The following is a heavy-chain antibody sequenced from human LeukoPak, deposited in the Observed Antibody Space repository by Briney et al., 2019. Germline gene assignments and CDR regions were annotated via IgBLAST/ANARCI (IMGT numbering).Heavy chain of an antibody. Sequence: SVKVSCKASGGTFSSYAISWVRQAPGQGLEWMGGIIPIFGTANYAQKSQGRVTITADESTSTAYMELSSLRSEDTAVYYCERAPPYYDLGVGRNYYYMDVWNKGTTVTV. CDR2: IIPIFGTA. CDR3: ERAPPYYDLGVGRNYYYMDV. J-gene: IGHJ6*03. CDR1: GGTFSSYA. V-gene: IGHV1-69*01. D-gene: IGHD3-3*01.